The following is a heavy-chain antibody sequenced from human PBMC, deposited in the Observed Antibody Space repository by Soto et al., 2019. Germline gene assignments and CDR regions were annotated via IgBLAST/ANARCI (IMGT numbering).Heavy chain of an antibody. CDR3: ARVLVEGSGRNDYFDY. Sequence: PSETLSLTCTVSGGSISSGGYYWSWIRQHPGKGLEWIGYIYYSGSTYYNPSLKSRVTISVDTSKNQFSLKLSSVTAADTAVYYCARVLVEGSGRNDYFDYWGQGTLVTVSS. CDR2: IYYSGST. V-gene: IGHV4-31*03. CDR1: GGSISSGGYY. J-gene: IGHJ4*02. D-gene: IGHD3-10*01.